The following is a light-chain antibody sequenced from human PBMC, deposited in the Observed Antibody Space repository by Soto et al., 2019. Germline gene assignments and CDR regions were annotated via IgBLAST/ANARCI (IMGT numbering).Light chain of an antibody. CDR3: QQYTNWPIT. CDR2: GIS. J-gene: IGKJ5*01. CDR1: QTVGKN. V-gene: IGKV3-15*01. Sequence: EVVMTQSPATLSVSPGERATLSCRASQTVGKNYLAWYQQKPGQAPRLLIYGISARATGIPARFSGSGSGTEFTLTINSLQSEDFAVYYCQQYTNWPITFGQGTRLEMK.